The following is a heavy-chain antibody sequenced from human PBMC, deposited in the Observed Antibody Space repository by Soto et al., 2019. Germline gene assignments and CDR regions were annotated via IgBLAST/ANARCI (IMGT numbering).Heavy chain of an antibody. CDR1: GFTFSTWV. J-gene: IGHJ4*02. D-gene: IGHD3-3*01. V-gene: IGHV3-30*18. CDR2: LGYDGSNK. Sequence: QAQLVESGGGVVQPGRSLRLSCEASGFTFSTWVMHWVRQAPGKGRGWGAVLGYDGSNKFYADSVKGRFTISRDNSKNTLYLQMNSLRAEDTAVYYCANGAYYDFWSGPTEDYWGQGTLVTVSS. CDR3: ANGAYYDFWSGPTEDY.